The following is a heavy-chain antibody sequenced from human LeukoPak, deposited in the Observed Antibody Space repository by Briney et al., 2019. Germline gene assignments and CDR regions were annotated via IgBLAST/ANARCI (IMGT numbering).Heavy chain of an antibody. CDR2: IIPNNGDT. V-gene: IGHV1-18*01. CDR3: ARDLRGSTPVGP. CDR1: GYTFTNYG. D-gene: IGHD3-16*01. Sequence: SVKVSCKASGYTFTNYGITWVRQAPGQGLEWMGWIIPNNGDTNYAQMFQGRVTMTTDTSTTTAYMEVRTLRSDDTAVYYCARDLRGSTPVGPWGQGTLVTVSS. J-gene: IGHJ5*02.